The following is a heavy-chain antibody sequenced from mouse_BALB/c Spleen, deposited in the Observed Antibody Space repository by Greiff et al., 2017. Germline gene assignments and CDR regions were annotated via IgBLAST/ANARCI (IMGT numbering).Heavy chain of an antibody. J-gene: IGHJ3*01. CDR1: GFTFSSFG. CDR3: ARNYYGLPFAY. CDR2: ISSGSSTI. V-gene: IGHV5-17*02. D-gene: IGHD1-1*01. Sequence: EVKLVESGGGLVQPGGSRKLSCAASGFTFSSFGMHWVRQAPEKGLEWVAYISSGSSTIYYADTVKGRFTISRDNPKNTLFLQMTSLRSEDTAMYYCARNYYGLPFAYWGQGTLVTVSA.